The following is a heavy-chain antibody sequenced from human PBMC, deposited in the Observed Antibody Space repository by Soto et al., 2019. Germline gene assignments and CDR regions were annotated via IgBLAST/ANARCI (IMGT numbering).Heavy chain of an antibody. Sequence: SQTLSLTCAISGDSVSSNSAAWNWIRQSPSRGLEWLGRAYYRSKWYNDYAVSVKSRITINPDTSKNQFSLQLNSVTPEDAAVYYCARIAVAGTDYYYYGMDVWGQGTTVTVSS. CDR2: AYYRSKWYN. D-gene: IGHD6-19*01. V-gene: IGHV6-1*01. CDR1: GDSVSSNSAA. J-gene: IGHJ6*02. CDR3: ARIAVAGTDYYYYGMDV.